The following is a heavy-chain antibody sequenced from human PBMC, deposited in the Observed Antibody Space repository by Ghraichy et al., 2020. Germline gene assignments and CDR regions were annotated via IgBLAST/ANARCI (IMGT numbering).Heavy chain of an antibody. CDR3: ARMASRPFFDAFDI. D-gene: IGHD2/OR15-2a*01. V-gene: IGHV3-74*01. Sequence: GGSLRLSCAASGFTFSSYWMHWVRQAPGKGLVWVSRINSDGSSTSYADSVKGRFTISRDNAKNTLYLQMNSLRAEDTAVYYCARMASRPFFDAFDIWGQGTMVTVSS. CDR2: INSDGSST. CDR1: GFTFSSYW. J-gene: IGHJ3*02.